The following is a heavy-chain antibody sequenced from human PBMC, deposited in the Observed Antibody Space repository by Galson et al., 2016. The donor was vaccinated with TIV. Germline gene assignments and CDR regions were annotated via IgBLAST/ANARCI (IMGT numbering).Heavy chain of an antibody. CDR2: VYYTGST. V-gene: IGHV4-59*01. D-gene: IGHD3-16*01. CDR3: ARVHLGYFDY. J-gene: IGHJ4*02. Sequence: LSLTCTVSDDSITSFYWSWIRQPPGKGLDWIGYVYYTGSTDYNPSLKSRVTISVDTSKNQFSLRLSSVTAADTAMYYCARVHLGYFDYWGQGILVTVSS. CDR1: DDSITSFY.